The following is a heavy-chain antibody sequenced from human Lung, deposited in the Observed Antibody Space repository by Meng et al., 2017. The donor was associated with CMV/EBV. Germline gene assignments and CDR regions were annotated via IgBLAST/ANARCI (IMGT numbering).Heavy chain of an antibody. V-gene: IGHV4-39*07. CDR1: GGSISSSSYY. D-gene: IGHD3-22*01. CDR3: ARVRDVVVVITTLAFDI. CDR2: IFYSGTT. J-gene: IGHJ3*02. Sequence: SETLSLXXTVSGGSISSSSYYWVWIRQPPGKGLEWIGTIFYSGTTYYNPSLKSRVTISVESSNKDFSLTLNSVTAADTAVYYCARVRDVVVVITTLAFDIWGRGTXVAVAS.